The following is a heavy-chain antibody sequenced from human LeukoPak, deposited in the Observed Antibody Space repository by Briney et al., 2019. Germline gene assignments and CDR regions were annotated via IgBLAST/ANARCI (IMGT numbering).Heavy chain of an antibody. CDR2: IYYSGST. V-gene: IGHV4-30-4*01. CDR3: ARVGGDYGMDV. J-gene: IGHJ6*04. D-gene: IGHD3-16*01. CDR1: GGSISSGDYY. Sequence: SQTLSLTCTVSGGSISSGDYYWRWIRQPPGKGLEWIGYIYYSGSTYYNPSLKSRVTISVDTSKNQFSLKLSSVTAADTAVYYCARVGGDYGMDVWGKGTTVTVSS.